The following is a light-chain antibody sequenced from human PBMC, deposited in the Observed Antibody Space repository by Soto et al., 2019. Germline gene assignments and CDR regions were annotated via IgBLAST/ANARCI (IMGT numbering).Light chain of an antibody. V-gene: IGKV3-11*01. CDR1: LNVNSY. Sequence: VLTQSPATLSLSPGERATLSCRASLNVNSYLAWYQQKPGQAPRLLIYDASNRAAGIPARFSGSGSGTDFTLTISSLEPEDFAIYYCQQLSSYPSTFGGGTKVDIK. CDR2: DAS. CDR3: QQLSSYPST. J-gene: IGKJ4*01.